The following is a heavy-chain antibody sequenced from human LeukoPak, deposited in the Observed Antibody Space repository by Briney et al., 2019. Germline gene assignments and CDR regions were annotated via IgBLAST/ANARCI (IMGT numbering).Heavy chain of an antibody. CDR2: IYYSGST. CDR3: ARVGTVTGAFDI. V-gene: IGHV4-39*01. CDR1: GGSISSSSYY. Sequence: SETLSLTCTVSGGSISSSSYYWGWIRQPPGKGLEWIGSIYYSGSTYYNPSLNSLVTISVDTSKNQFSLKLSSVAAADTAVYYCARVGTVTGAFDIWGQGTMVTVSS. J-gene: IGHJ3*02. D-gene: IGHD4-17*01.